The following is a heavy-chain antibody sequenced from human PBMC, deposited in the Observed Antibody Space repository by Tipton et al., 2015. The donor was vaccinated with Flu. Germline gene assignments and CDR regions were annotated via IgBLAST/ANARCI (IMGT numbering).Heavy chain of an antibody. Sequence: SLRLSCAVSGFTFSRYGISWVRQAPGKGLEWVSGFSASGRTTYFADSVKGRFTISRDNFRNTLFLQMNSLRAEDTALYYCVSAPSVTTLLFDSWGQGTLVTVSS. CDR2: FSASGRTT. CDR1: GFTFSRYG. D-gene: IGHD4-17*01. CDR3: VSAPSVTTLLFDS. V-gene: IGHV3-23*01. J-gene: IGHJ4*02.